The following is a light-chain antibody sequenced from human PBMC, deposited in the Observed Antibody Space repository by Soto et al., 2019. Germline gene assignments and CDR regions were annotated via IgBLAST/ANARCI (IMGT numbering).Light chain of an antibody. Sequence: QSALTQPASVSGSPGQSFTISCTGTSSDVGGYNYVSWYQQHPGKAPKLMIYEVNNRPSGVSNRFSGSKSGNTASLTISGLQAEDEADYYCSSYTSSTTLVFGTGTKLTVL. CDR3: SSYTSSTTLV. J-gene: IGLJ1*01. CDR1: SSDVGGYNY. V-gene: IGLV2-14*01. CDR2: EVN.